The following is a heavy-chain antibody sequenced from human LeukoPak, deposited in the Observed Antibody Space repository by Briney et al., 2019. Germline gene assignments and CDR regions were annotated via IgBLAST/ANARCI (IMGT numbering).Heavy chain of an antibody. V-gene: IGHV3-21*01. CDR2: ISSSRSYI. D-gene: IGHD6-19*01. CDR3: ARDGIAVAATDY. Sequence: PGGSLRLSCAASGFTFSSYSMNWVRQAPGKGLEWVSSISSSRSYIYYADLVKGRFTISRDNAKNSLYLQMNSLRAEDTAVYYCARDGIAVAATDYWGQGTLVTVSS. CDR1: GFTFSSYS. J-gene: IGHJ4*02.